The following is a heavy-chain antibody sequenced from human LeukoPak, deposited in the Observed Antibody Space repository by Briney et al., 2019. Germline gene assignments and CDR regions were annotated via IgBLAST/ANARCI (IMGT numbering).Heavy chain of an antibody. D-gene: IGHD4-17*01. J-gene: IGHJ4*02. CDR3: AHRPRGNGDYGYSFAY. V-gene: IGHV2-5*02. CDR1: GFSLSTGVG. CDR2: IYWDADK. Sequence: SGPTLVNPTQTLTLTCTFSGFSLSTGVGVGWIRQPPGKALEWLAVIYWDADKRYSPSLKSRLSITKDTSKNQVVLTTTNMDPDDTATYYCAHRPRGNGDYGYSFAYWGQGTLVTVSS.